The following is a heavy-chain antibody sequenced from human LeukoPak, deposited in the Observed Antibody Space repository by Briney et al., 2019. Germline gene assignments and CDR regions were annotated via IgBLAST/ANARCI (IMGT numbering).Heavy chain of an antibody. Sequence: GGSLRLSCAASGFTFRNYYMSWIRQAPGKGPEWVAYIGASGSTIYYADSVKGRFTISRDNSKNTLYLQMSSLRAEDTAVYYCAKEGKSYYDSSGYYYRGYYFDYWGQGTLVTVSS. CDR2: IGASGSTI. D-gene: IGHD3-22*01. CDR3: AKEGKSYYDSSGYYYRGYYFDY. CDR1: GFTFRNYY. J-gene: IGHJ4*02. V-gene: IGHV3-23*01.